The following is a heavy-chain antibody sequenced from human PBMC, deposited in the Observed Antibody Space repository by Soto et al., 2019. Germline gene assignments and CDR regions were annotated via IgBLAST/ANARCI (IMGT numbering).Heavy chain of an antibody. J-gene: IGHJ3*02. D-gene: IGHD1-7*01. CDR2: IYYSGST. CDR3: ARGADNWNYRNAFDI. CDR1: GGSISSGGYY. Sequence: SETLSLTCTVSGGSISSGGYYWSWIRQHPGKGLEWIGYIYYSGSTYYNPSLKSRVTISVDTSKNQFSLKLSSVTAADTAVYYCARGADNWNYRNAFDIWGQGTMVTVSS. V-gene: IGHV4-31*03.